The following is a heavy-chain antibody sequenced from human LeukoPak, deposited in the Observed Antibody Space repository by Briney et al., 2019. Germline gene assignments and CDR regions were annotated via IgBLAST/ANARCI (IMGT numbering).Heavy chain of an antibody. CDR1: GGSFSGYY. CDR2: INHSGST. Sequence: SETLSLTCAVYGGSFSGYYWSWIRQPPGKGLEWIGEINHSGSTNYNPSLKSRVTISVDTSKNQFSLKLSSVTAADTAVYNCARLLRAVAGKGGYWGQGTLVTVSS. V-gene: IGHV4-34*01. J-gene: IGHJ4*02. CDR3: ARLLRAVAGKGGY. D-gene: IGHD6-19*01.